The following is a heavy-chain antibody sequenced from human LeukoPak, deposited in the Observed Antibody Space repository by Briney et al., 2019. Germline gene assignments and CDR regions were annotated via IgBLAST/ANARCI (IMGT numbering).Heavy chain of an antibody. V-gene: IGHV4-59*01. J-gene: IGHJ2*01. D-gene: IGHD3-9*01. CDR1: GGSISSYY. Sequence: SETLSLTCTVSGGSISSYYWSWIRQPPGKGLEWIGYIYYSGSTNYNPSLKSRVTIPVDTSKNQFSLKLSSVTAADTAVYYCARRVDYYDILTGYYAPGPFDLWGRGTLVTVSS. CDR2: IYYSGST. CDR3: ARRVDYYDILTGYYAPGPFDL.